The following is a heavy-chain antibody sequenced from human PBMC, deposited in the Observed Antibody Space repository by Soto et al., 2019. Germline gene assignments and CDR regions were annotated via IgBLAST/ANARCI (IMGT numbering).Heavy chain of an antibody. D-gene: IGHD5-18*01. CDR2: INSDGSST. Sequence: GGSLRLSCAASGFTFSSYWMHWVRQAPGKGLVWVSRINSDGSSTSYADSVKGRFTISRDNAKNTLYLQMNSLRAEDTAVYYCARVRGYSYGYYSDYRGQGTLVTVSS. CDR3: ARVRGYSYGYYSDY. J-gene: IGHJ4*02. CDR1: GFTFSSYW. V-gene: IGHV3-74*01.